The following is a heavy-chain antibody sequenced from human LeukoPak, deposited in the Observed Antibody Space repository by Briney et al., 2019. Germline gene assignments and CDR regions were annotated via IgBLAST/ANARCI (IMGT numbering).Heavy chain of an antibody. CDR2: ISGSGGST. D-gene: IGHD3-22*01. Sequence: PGGSLRLSCAASGITFSSDSMNWVRQAPGKGLEWVSAISGSGGSTYYADSVKGRFTISRDNSKNTLYLQMNSLRAEDTAVYYCARDFYYDSSGYRTGYWGQGTLVTVSS. V-gene: IGHV3-23*01. CDR1: GITFSSDS. J-gene: IGHJ4*02. CDR3: ARDFYYDSSGYRTGY.